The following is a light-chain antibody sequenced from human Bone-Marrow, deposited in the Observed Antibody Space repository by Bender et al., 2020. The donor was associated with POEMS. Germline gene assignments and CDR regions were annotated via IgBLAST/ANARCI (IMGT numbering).Light chain of an antibody. J-gene: IGLJ3*02. Sequence: QSALNQPASVSGSPGQSITISCAGTSGDVGTYDLVAWYQHRPGKAPKLIIYEGRKRPSGVSDRFSGSKSANAASLTISGLQAEDEGDYYCCSYAGSSPSVLFGGGTKLTVL. CDR1: SGDVGTYDL. CDR3: CSYAGSSPSVL. V-gene: IGLV2-23*01. CDR2: EGR.